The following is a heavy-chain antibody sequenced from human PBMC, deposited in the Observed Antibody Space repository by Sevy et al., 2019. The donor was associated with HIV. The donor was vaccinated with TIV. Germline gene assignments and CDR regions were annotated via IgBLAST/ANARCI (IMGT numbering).Heavy chain of an antibody. CDR3: AKVSCSGGSCYYGPFDY. CDR2: IRYDGSNK. Sequence: GGSLKLSCAASGFTFSSYGMHWVRQAPGKGLEWVAFIRYDGSNKYYEDSVKGRFTISRDNSKNTLYLQMNSLRAEDTAVYYCAKVSCSGGSCYYGPFDYWGQGTLVTVSS. J-gene: IGHJ4*02. V-gene: IGHV3-30*02. CDR1: GFTFSSYG. D-gene: IGHD2-15*01.